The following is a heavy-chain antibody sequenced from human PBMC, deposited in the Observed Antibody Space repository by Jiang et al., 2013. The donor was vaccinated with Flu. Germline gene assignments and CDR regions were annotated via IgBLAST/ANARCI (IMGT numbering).Heavy chain of an antibody. V-gene: IGHV3-23*02. J-gene: IGHJ4*02. D-gene: IGHD6-13*01. Sequence: LKSRVTISVDKSKNTLYLQMNSLRAEDTAVYYCAKGGGIAAAGELFDYWGQGTLVTVSS. CDR3: AKGGGIAAAGELFDY.